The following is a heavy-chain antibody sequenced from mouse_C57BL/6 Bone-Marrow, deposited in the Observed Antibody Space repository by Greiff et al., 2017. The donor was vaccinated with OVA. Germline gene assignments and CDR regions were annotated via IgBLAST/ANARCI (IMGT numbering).Heavy chain of an antibody. CDR3: ARDAIYYDYEDYAMDY. CDR1: GFTFSDFY. CDR2: SRNKANDYTT. D-gene: IGHD2-4*01. V-gene: IGHV7-1*01. Sequence: EVKLVESGGGLVQSGRSLRLSCATSGFTFSDFYMEWVRQAPGKGLEWIAASRNKANDYTTEYSASVKGRFIVSRDTSQSILYLQMNALRAEDTAIYYCARDAIYYDYEDYAMDYWGQGTSVTVSS. J-gene: IGHJ4*01.